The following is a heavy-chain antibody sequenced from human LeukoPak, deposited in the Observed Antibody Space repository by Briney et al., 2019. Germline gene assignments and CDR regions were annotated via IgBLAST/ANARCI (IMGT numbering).Heavy chain of an antibody. CDR2: ISSSNSYI. V-gene: IGHV3-21*01. D-gene: IGHD3-22*01. CDR1: GFTFSSYS. CDR3: ARDDYYDSSGYNPLDY. Sequence: PGGSLGLSCAASGFTFSSYSMNWVRQAPGKGLEWVSSISSSNSYIYYADSVKGRFTISRDNAKNSLYLQMNSLRAEDTAVYYCARDDYYDSSGYNPLDYWGQGTLVTVSS. J-gene: IGHJ4*02.